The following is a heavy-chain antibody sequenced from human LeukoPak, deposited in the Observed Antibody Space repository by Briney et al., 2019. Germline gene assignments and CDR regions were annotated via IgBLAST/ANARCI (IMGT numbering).Heavy chain of an antibody. CDR3: ARDDGPYYYGSGSYYLDY. CDR2: IIPILGIA. Sequence: GASVKVSCKASGGTFSSYGISWVRQAPGQGLEWMGRIIPILGIANYAQKFQGRVTITADKSTSTAYMELSSLRSEDTAVYYCARDDGPYYYGSGSYYLDYWGQGTLVTVSS. J-gene: IGHJ4*02. V-gene: IGHV1-69*04. D-gene: IGHD3-10*01. CDR1: GGTFSSYG.